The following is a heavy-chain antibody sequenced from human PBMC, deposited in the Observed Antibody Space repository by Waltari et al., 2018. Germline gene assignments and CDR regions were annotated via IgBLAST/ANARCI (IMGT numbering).Heavy chain of an antibody. CDR2: IDSSGSTI. Sequence: EVQLVESGGGLVQPGGSLRLPCAASGFTFSSFGMNWVRQAPGKGLEWVSYIDSSGSTIYYADSVKGRFTISRDNAKDSLHLQMNSLRAEDTAVYYCARRRQQLTFDYWGQGTLVTVSS. CDR1: GFTFSSFG. D-gene: IGHD6-13*01. V-gene: IGHV3-48*04. CDR3: ARRRQQLTFDY. J-gene: IGHJ4*02.